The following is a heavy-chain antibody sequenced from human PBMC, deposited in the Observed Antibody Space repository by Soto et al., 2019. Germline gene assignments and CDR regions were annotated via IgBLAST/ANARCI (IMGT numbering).Heavy chain of an antibody. D-gene: IGHD2-8*01. J-gene: IGHJ6*02. V-gene: IGHV3-13*01. CDR2: IGTAGDT. CDR3: ARDSPNGGMDV. CDR1: GFTFSSYD. Sequence: PVGSLRLSCAASGFTFSSYDMHWVRQATGKGLEWVSAIGTAGDTYYPGSVKGRFTISRENAKNSLYLQMNSLRAGDTAVYYCARDSPNGGMDVWGQGTTVTVSS.